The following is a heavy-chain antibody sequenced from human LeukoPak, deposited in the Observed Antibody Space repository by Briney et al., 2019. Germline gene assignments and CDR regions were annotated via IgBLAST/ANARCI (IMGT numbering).Heavy chain of an antibody. Sequence: GGSLRLSCAVSGFTFSDFWMNWVRRSPGKGLEWVASINRNGGETSYVDSVKGRFTISRDNPKNSLYLQMSSLRAEDTAVYYCARDGTAPGLYFDLWGQGTLVTVSS. CDR3: ARDGTAPGLYFDL. J-gene: IGHJ4*01. D-gene: IGHD6-13*01. V-gene: IGHV3-7*01. CDR2: INRNGGET. CDR1: GFTFSDFW.